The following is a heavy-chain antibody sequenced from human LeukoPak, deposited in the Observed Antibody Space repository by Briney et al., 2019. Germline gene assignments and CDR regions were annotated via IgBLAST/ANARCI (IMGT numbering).Heavy chain of an antibody. CDR1: GGSISSYY. D-gene: IGHD3-22*01. Sequence: KSSETLSLTCTVSGGSISSYYWSWIRQPPGKGLEWIGYIYYSGSTNYNPSLKSRVTISVDTSKNQFSLKLSSVTAADTAVYYCARHQGYYDSYFQHWGQGTLVTVSS. CDR2: IYYSGST. V-gene: IGHV4-59*08. J-gene: IGHJ1*01. CDR3: ARHQGYYDSYFQH.